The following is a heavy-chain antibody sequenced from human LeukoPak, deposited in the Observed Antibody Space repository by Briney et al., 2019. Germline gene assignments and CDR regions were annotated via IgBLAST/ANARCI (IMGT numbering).Heavy chain of an antibody. CDR3: ARAGRSGGSCYFDY. D-gene: IGHD2-15*01. V-gene: IGHV1-2*02. Sequence: GASVKVSRKASGYTFTGYYMHWVRQAPGQGLEWMGWINPNSGGTNYAQKFQGRVTMTRDTSISTAYMELSRLRSDDTAVYYCARAGRSGGSCYFDYWGQGTLVTVSS. CDR2: INPNSGGT. J-gene: IGHJ4*02. CDR1: GYTFTGYY.